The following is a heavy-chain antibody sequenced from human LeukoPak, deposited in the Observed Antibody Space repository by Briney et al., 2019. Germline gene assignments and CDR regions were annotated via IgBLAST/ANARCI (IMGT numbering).Heavy chain of an antibody. J-gene: IGHJ4*02. CDR1: GFTFSDYY. D-gene: IGHD3-22*01. Sequence: PGGSLRLSCAASGFTFSDYYMSWIRQAPGKGLEWVSYISSSGSTIYYADSVKGRFTISRDNAKNSLYLQMNSLRVEDTAVYYCARGYYDSSGYTIGFDYWGQGTLVTVSS. CDR2: ISSSGSTI. CDR3: ARGYYDSSGYTIGFDY. V-gene: IGHV3-11*01.